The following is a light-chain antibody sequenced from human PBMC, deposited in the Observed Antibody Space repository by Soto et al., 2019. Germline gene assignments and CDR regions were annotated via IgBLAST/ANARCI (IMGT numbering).Light chain of an antibody. CDR3: QQYYSYPPI. Sequence: AIRMTQSPSSFSASTGDRVTITCRASQGISSYLAWYQQKPGKAPKLLIYAASTLQSGVPSRFSGSGSGTDFTLTISCLQSEDFETYYCQQYYSYPPILGQGPKLEIK. CDR2: AAS. CDR1: QGISSY. J-gene: IGKJ2*01. V-gene: IGKV1-8*01.